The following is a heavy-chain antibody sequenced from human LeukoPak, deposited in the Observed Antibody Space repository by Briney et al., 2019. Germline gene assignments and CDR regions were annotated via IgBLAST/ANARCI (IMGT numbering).Heavy chain of an antibody. V-gene: IGHV3-23*01. D-gene: IGHD2-21*01. CDR1: GFIVSTNY. J-gene: IGHJ4*02. Sequence: GGSLRLSCAASGFIVSTNYMSWVRQAPGKGLEWVSAISGSGGSTYYADSVKGRFTISRDNSKNTLYLQMNSLRAEDTAVYYCAKCYLYRGGDCISDYWGQGTLVTVSS. CDR2: ISGSGGST. CDR3: AKCYLYRGGDCISDY.